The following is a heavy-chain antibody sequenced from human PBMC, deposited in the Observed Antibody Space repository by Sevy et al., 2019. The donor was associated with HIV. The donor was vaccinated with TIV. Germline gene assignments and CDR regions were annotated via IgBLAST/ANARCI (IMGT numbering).Heavy chain of an antibody. CDR2: ISGSARST. Sequence: GGSLRLSCAASGFTFTSYAMSWVRQAPGKGLEWVSAISGSARSTYYADSVKGRFTISRDNSKNTLYLQMNSLRAEDTAIYYCAKDLLIVVGEGMDVWGQGTTVTVSS. D-gene: IGHD2-2*01. CDR1: GFTFTSYA. CDR3: AKDLLIVVGEGMDV. V-gene: IGHV3-23*01. J-gene: IGHJ6*02.